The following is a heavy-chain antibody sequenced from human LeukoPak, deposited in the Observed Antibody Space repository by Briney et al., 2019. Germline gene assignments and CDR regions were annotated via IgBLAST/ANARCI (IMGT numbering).Heavy chain of an antibody. D-gene: IGHD3-10*01. J-gene: IGHJ3*02. Sequence: GGSLRLSCSASGFTFSSYAMHWVRQAPGKGLEYVSAISTNGGSTYYADSVKGRFTIYRDNSKNKLYLQMSSLRAEDTAVYYCVKDLYYYGSGSPSFAFDIWDQGTMVTVSS. CDR2: ISTNGGST. V-gene: IGHV3-64D*06. CDR1: GFTFSSYA. CDR3: VKDLYYYGSGSPSFAFDI.